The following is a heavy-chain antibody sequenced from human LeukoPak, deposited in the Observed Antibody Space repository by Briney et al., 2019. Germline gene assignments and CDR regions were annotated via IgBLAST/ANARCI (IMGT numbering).Heavy chain of an antibody. D-gene: IGHD3-22*01. J-gene: IGHJ3*01. CDR3: ARDLRAITMIVG. V-gene: IGHV4-30-2*01. CDR1: GGSISSGGYY. CDR2: IYHSGST. Sequence: PSETLSLTCTVSGGSISSGGYYWSWIRQPPGKGLEWIGYIYHSGSTYYNPSLKSRVTISVDRSKNQFSLKLSSVTAADTAVYYCARDLRAITMIVGGGQGTMVTVSS.